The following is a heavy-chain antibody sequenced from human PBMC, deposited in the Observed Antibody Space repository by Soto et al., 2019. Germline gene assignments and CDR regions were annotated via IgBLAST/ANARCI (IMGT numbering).Heavy chain of an antibody. CDR1: GYTFTNYV. Sequence: QVQLVQSGPEMQKPGASVKVSCKASGYTFTNYVIVWVRQAPGQGLEWMGWIRPHNGDTNYAQKFQGRVSMTSDTSTDTTYMELRSLRPDDTAVYYCARRDFRPSGSYFWFDPWGQGTLVTVSS. J-gene: IGHJ5*02. D-gene: IGHD1-26*01. V-gene: IGHV1-18*04. CDR3: ARRDFRPSGSYFWFDP. CDR2: IRPHNGDT.